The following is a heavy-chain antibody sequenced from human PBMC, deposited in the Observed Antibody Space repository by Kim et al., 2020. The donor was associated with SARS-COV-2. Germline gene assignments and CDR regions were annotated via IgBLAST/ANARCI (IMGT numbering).Heavy chain of an antibody. D-gene: IGHD6-13*01. Sequence: VKGRFTISRDNSKNTLYLQMNSLRAEDTAVYYCATDDYASSWYYYYYGMDVWGQGTTVTVSS. CDR3: ATDDYASSWYYYYYGMDV. V-gene: IGHV3-30*02. J-gene: IGHJ6*02.